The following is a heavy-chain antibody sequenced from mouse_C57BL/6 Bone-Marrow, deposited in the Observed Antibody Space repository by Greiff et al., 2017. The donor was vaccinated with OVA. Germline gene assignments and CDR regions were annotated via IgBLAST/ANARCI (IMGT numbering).Heavy chain of an antibody. Sequence: QVQLQQPGAELVKPGASVKLSCKASGYTFTSYWMQWVKQRPGQGLEWIGEIDPSDSYTNYNQKFKGKATLPVDTSSSTAYMQLSSRTSEDSAVYYCAREGSPYGSSSAWFAYWGQGTLVTVSA. CDR2: IDPSDSYT. CDR3: AREGSPYGSSSAWFAY. J-gene: IGHJ3*01. D-gene: IGHD1-1*01. CDR1: GYTFTSYW. V-gene: IGHV1-50*01.